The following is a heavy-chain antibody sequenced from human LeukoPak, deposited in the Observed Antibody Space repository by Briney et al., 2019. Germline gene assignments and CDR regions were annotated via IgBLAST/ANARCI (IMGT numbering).Heavy chain of an antibody. V-gene: IGHV4-34*01. CDR2: INHSGST. Sequence: PSETLSLTCAVYGRSFSGYYWSWIRQPPGKGLEWIGEINHSGSTNYNPSLKSRVTISVDTSKNQFSLKLSSVTAADTAVYYCARGVNQNWFDPWGQGTLVTVSS. CDR3: ARGVNQNWFDP. J-gene: IGHJ5*02. CDR1: GRSFSGYY. D-gene: IGHD3-16*02.